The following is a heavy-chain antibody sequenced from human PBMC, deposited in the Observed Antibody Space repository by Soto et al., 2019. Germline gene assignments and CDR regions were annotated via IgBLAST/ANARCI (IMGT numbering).Heavy chain of an antibody. CDR3: ARPKDTAMPYSVYYYVMDV. CDR1: GGTFSSYA. D-gene: IGHD5-18*01. V-gene: IGHV1-69*13. Sequence: AASVKVSCKASGGTFSSYAISWVRQAPGQGLEWMGGIIPIFGTANYAQKFQGRVTITADESTSTAYMELSSLRSEDTAVYYCARPKDTAMPYSVYYYVMDVWGQGTTVTVSS. CDR2: IIPIFGTA. J-gene: IGHJ6*02.